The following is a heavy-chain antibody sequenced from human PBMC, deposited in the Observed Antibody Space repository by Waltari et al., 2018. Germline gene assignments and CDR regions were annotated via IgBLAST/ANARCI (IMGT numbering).Heavy chain of an antibody. Sequence: EMQLLESGGALVQPGGSLRLSCAASGFPLSTYTMNWVRQAPGKGLECVAVMTASGLMDYGDSVKGRFIISRDNSKNTLYLQMYRLRVEDTATYYCAKDEGARLAPTFGMDAWGQGTTVIVSS. D-gene: IGHD6-6*01. CDR1: GFPLSTYT. V-gene: IGHV3-23*01. CDR2: MTASGLM. J-gene: IGHJ6*02. CDR3: AKDEGARLAPTFGMDA.